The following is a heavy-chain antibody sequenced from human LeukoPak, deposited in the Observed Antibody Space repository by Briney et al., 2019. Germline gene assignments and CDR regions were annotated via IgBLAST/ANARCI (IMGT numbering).Heavy chain of an antibody. CDR2: ITASGTAM. CDR1: GFSFSSYA. D-gene: IGHD1-26*01. V-gene: IGHV3-48*02. CDR3: ASSGSYRFDY. Sequence: GGSLRLSCAASGFSFSSYAMNWVRQAPGKGLEWVSHITASGTAMFYADSVKGRFTISRDNAKNSLYLQMNSLRDEDTAVYYCASSGSYRFDYWGQGTLVTVSS. J-gene: IGHJ4*02.